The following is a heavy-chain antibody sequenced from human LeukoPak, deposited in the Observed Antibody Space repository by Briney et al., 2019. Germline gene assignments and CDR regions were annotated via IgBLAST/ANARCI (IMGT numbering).Heavy chain of an antibody. CDR2: IKADGSDK. CDR1: GFTFSDYL. Sequence: GGSLRLSCAASGFTFSDYLMTWVRQAPGKGLEWVADIKADGSDKYYVDSVKGRFTILRDNAKNSLYLQMNSLRAEDTAVYYCAKWAYYDILTGGENWFDPWGQGTLVTVSS. J-gene: IGHJ5*02. V-gene: IGHV3-7*01. D-gene: IGHD3-9*01. CDR3: AKWAYYDILTGGENWFDP.